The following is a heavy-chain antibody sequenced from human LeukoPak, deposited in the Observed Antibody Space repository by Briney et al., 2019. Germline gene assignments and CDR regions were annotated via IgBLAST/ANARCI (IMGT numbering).Heavy chain of an antibody. CDR1: GYSFTSYW. J-gene: IGHJ6*04. D-gene: IGHD6-19*01. Sequence: GESLKISCKGSGYSFTSYWIGWVRQMPGKGLEWMGIIYPGDSDTRYSPSFQGQVTISADKSISTAYLQWSSLKASDTAMYYCARHGGSGWYSNNYYGMDVWGKGTTVTVSS. V-gene: IGHV5-51*01. CDR3: ARHGGSGWYSNNYYGMDV. CDR2: IYPGDSDT.